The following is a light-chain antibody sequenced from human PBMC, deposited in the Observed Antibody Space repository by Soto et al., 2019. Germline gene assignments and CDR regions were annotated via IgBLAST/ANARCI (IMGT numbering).Light chain of an antibody. V-gene: IGKV1-39*01. CDR2: AAS. Sequence: DIQLTQSPSSLSASVGDRVTITCRTSQSISTYLNWYQQEPGKAPILLIYAASTLQKGVPSRFSGSGSGTDFTLTINSLQPEDFAIYYCQQSYSTPFTFAPGAKVAI. J-gene: IGKJ3*01. CDR3: QQSYSTPFT. CDR1: QSISTY.